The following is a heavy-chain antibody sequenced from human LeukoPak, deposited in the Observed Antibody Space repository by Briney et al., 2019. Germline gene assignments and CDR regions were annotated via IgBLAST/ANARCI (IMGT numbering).Heavy chain of an antibody. CDR3: ARGRSLLWFGELSTEKYYFDY. CDR2: IYYSGST. D-gene: IGHD3-10*01. CDR1: GGSISSYY. V-gene: IGHV4-59*08. J-gene: IGHJ4*02. Sequence: SETLSLTCTVSGGSISSYYWSWIRQPPGQGLEWIGYIYYSGSTNYNPSLKSRVTISVDTSKNQFSLKLSSVTAADTAVYYCARGRSLLWFGELSTEKYYFDYWGQGTLVTVSS.